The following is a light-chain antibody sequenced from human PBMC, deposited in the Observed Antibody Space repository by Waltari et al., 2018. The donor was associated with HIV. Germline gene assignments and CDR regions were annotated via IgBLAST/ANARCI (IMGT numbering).Light chain of an antibody. Sequence: SYELTQPPSVSVSPGQTARITCSGDALPKQYAYWYHQKPGQAPVLVIYKDTERPSGIPERFSGSSSGTTVTLTISGVQAEDEADYYCQSADSSGTWVF. V-gene: IGLV3-25*03. CDR2: KDT. J-gene: IGLJ3*02. CDR3: QSADSSGTWV. CDR1: ALPKQY.